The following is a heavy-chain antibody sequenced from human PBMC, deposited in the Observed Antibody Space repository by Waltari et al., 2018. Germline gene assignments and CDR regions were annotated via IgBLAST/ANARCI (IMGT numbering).Heavy chain of an antibody. V-gene: IGHV3-11*01. CDR1: GFTFSEHY. CDR3: AREAKGGRNSRAVDY. CDR2: ISSSGSTI. D-gene: IGHD2-15*01. J-gene: IGHJ4*02. Sequence: QVQLVESGGGLVKPGGSLRPSCDASGFTFSEHYKPWIRQAPGKGLEWVSYISSSGSTIYYADSVKGRFTISRDNAKNSLYRQMNSLRAEDTAVYYCAREAKGGRNSRAVDYWGQGTLVTVSS.